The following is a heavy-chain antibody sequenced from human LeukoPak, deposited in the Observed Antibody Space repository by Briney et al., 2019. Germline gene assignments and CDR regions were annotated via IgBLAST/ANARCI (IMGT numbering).Heavy chain of an antibody. CDR3: SRQWSNCDY. V-gene: IGHV4-59*01. J-gene: IGHJ4*02. CDR1: GGSISNYY. D-gene: IGHD6-19*01. CDR2: IYYSGNT. Sequence: SETLSLTCTVSGGSISNYYWSWIRQPPGKGLEWIGYIYYSGNTNYNPSLKSRVTISVDTSKNQFSLKLTSVTVAGAAVYYWSRQWSNCDYWRQETLVSVS.